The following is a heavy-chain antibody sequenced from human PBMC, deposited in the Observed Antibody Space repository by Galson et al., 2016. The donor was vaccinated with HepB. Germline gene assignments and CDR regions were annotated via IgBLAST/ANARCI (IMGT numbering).Heavy chain of an antibody. J-gene: IGHJ6*02. CDR2: ISGSGGST. Sequence: GSLRLSCAASGFTFSSYAMSWVRQAPGKGLEWVSAISGSGGSTYYADSVKGRFTISRDNSKNTLYLQMNSLRAEDTAVYYCAKDLGFLEWLFFDSYYYYGMDVWGQGTTVTVSS. CDR1: GFTFSSYA. D-gene: IGHD3-3*01. CDR3: AKDLGFLEWLFFDSYYYYGMDV. V-gene: IGHV3-23*01.